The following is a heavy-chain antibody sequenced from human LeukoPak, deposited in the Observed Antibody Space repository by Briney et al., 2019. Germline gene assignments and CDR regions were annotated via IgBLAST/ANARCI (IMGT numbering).Heavy chain of an antibody. CDR2: INPSGGST. D-gene: IGHD3-10*01. CDR3: ARVYGSGSYYGVGFDP. Sequence: ASVKVSCKASGYTFTSYYMHWVRQAPGQGLEWMGIINPSGGSTSYAQKFQGRVTMTRDMSTSTVYKELSSPRSEDTAVYYCARVYGSGSYYGVGFDPWGQGTLVTVSS. J-gene: IGHJ5*02. V-gene: IGHV1-46*01. CDR1: GYTFTSYY.